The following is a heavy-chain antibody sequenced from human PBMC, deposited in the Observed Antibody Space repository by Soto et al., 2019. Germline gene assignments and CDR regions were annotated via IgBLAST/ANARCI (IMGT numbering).Heavy chain of an antibody. D-gene: IGHD6-13*01. CDR3: ARGEEPQLVPGGMDV. J-gene: IGHJ6*02. Sequence: QVQLQESGPGLVKPSQTLSLTCTVSGGSISSGGYYWSWIRQHPGKGLEWIGYIYYSGSTYYNPSLKSRVTIXXDXAXTRSSLKLSSVTAADTAVYYCARGEEPQLVPGGMDVWGQGTTVTVSS. CDR2: IYYSGST. V-gene: IGHV4-31*03. CDR1: GGSISSGGYY.